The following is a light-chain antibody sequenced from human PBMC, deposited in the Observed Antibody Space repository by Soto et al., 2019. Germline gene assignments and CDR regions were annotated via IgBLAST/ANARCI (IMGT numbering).Light chain of an antibody. Sequence: QSVLTQPPSVSGAPGQRVTISCTGSSSNIGAGYDVHWYQQLPGTAPKLLIYGNSNRPSGVPDRFSGSKSGTSASLAITGLQAEDEADYYCQSYDSRLSALRVFGTGTKLTVL. V-gene: IGLV1-40*01. J-gene: IGLJ1*01. CDR2: GNS. CDR1: SSNIGAGYD. CDR3: QSYDSRLSALRV.